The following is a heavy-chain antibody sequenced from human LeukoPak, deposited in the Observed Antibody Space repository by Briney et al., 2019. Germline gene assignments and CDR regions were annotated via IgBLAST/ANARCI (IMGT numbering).Heavy chain of an antibody. D-gene: IGHD6-19*01. CDR3: ARVLSSGWYGIDY. Sequence: PGGSLRLSCAASGFTFSSYEMNWVRQAPGKGLERVSYISSSGSNTYYADSEKGRFTISRDNAKNSLYLQMNSLRAEDTAVYYCARVLSSGWYGIDYWGQGTLVTVSS. CDR1: GFTFSSYE. CDR2: ISSSGSNT. V-gene: IGHV3-48*03. J-gene: IGHJ4*02.